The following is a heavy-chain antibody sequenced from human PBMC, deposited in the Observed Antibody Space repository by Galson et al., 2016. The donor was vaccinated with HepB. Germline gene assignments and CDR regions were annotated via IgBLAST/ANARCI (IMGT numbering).Heavy chain of an antibody. CDR1: GFTFSSYG. CDR2: MWRDERNS. V-gene: IGHV3-33*01. Sequence: SLRLSCAASGFTFSSYGMHWVRQAPGKGLEWVAVMWRDERNSFYADPVKGRFTISRDNSKNMVYLEMNSLRAEDTAIYYCVRDNAYKWFGPWGQGTLVTVSS. D-gene: IGHD2-2*01. J-gene: IGHJ5*02. CDR3: VRDNAYKWFGP.